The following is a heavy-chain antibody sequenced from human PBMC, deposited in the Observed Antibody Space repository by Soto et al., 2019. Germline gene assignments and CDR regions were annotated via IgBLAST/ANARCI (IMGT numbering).Heavy chain of an antibody. J-gene: IGHJ4*02. D-gene: IGHD2-2*01. CDR3: ARDPRYCSSTSCYSFEYYFDY. CDR1: GDSVSSNSAA. Sequence: SQTLSLTCAISGDSVSSNSAAWNWIRQSPSRGLEWLGRTYYRSKWYNDYAVSVKSRITINPDTSKNQFSLQLNSVTPEDTAVYYCARDPRYCSSTSCYSFEYYFDYWGQGTLVTVSS. CDR2: TYYRSKWYN. V-gene: IGHV6-1*01.